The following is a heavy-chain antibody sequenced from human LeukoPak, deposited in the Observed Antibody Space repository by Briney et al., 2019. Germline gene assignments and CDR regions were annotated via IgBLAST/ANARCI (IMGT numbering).Heavy chain of an antibody. CDR3: ARGEKSWINGFDL. D-gene: IGHD2-8*01. Sequence: GGSLRLSCAASGFTFSSHWMHWVRQAPGKGLVWVSRINSDGSGTIYADSVRGRFTISRDNAKNTLDLQMNSLRAEDTAVYYCARGEKSWINGFDLWGQGTLVTVSS. CDR2: INSDGSGT. V-gene: IGHV3-74*01. J-gene: IGHJ4*02. CDR1: GFTFSSHW.